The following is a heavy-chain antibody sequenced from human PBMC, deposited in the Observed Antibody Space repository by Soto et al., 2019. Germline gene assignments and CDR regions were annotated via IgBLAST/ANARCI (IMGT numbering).Heavy chain of an antibody. J-gene: IGHJ4*02. CDR2: IIPIFGTT. D-gene: IGHD3-16*01. V-gene: IGHV1-69*18. CDR3: ARDGGYTNGPGGQ. CDR1: GGTFNTFA. Sequence: QVQLVQSGAEVKKPGSSVKVSCKTSGGTFNTFAMIWVRQAPGQGLEWMGTIIPIFGTTNYAQKFQGRVTITADESTTTVYMELSSLRSDDTAVFYCARDGGYTNGPGGQWGQGTLVTVSS.